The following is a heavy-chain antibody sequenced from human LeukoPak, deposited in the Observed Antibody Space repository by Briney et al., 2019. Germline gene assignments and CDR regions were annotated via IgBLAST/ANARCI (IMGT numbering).Heavy chain of an antibody. CDR3: ARDPGWYSRAFDP. V-gene: IGHV4-59*01. J-gene: IGHJ5*02. Sequence: PSETLSLTCTVSGGSISSYYWSSIRQPPGKGLEWIGYIYYSGSTNYNPSLKSRVTISVDTSKNQFSLKLSSVTAADTAVYYCARDPGWYSRAFDPWGQGTLVTVSS. D-gene: IGHD6-13*01. CDR1: GGSISSYY. CDR2: IYYSGST.